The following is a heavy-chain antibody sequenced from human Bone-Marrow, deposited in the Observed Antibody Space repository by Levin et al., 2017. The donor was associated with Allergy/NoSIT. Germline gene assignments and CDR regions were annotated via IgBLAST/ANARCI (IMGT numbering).Heavy chain of an antibody. CDR1: GFTFSSYA. V-gene: IGHV3-23*01. CDR2: ISGSGGST. D-gene: IGHD3-22*01. Sequence: PGGSLRLSCAASGFTFSSYAMSWVRQAPGKGLEWVSAISGSGGSTYYADSVKGRFTISRDNSKNTLYLQMNSLRAEDTAVYYCAKDAHNYYDSGGYYWDYWGQGTLVTVSS. J-gene: IGHJ4*02. CDR3: AKDAHNYYDSGGYYWDY.